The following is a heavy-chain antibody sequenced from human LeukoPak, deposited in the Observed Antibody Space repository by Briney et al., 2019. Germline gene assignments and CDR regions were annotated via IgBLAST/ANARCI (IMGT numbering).Heavy chain of an antibody. Sequence: ASVKVSCKASGYTLTGYYMHWVRQAPGQGLEWMGWINPNSGGSNYAQKFQGRVTMTRDTSISTAYMELSSLRSEDTAVYYCASFLVAGTSFDYWGQGTLVTVSS. D-gene: IGHD6-19*01. CDR1: GYTLTGYY. CDR3: ASFLVAGTSFDY. V-gene: IGHV1-2*02. CDR2: INPNSGGS. J-gene: IGHJ4*02.